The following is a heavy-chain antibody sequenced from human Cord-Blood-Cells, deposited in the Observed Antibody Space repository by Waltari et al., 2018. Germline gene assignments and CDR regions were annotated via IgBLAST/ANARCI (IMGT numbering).Heavy chain of an antibody. CDR3: ARRLVVVTAIPNDAFDI. Sequence: QLQLQESGPGLVKPSETLSLTCTVSGGSISSSSYYWGWIRQPPGRGLEWIGSIYYSGGPYHNPSPKSRVTMSVDTSKNQFSLKLSSVTAADTAVYYCARRLVVVTAIPNDAFDIWGQGTMVTVSS. CDR2: IYYSGGP. V-gene: IGHV4-39*01. D-gene: IGHD2-21*02. J-gene: IGHJ3*02. CDR1: GGSISSSSYY.